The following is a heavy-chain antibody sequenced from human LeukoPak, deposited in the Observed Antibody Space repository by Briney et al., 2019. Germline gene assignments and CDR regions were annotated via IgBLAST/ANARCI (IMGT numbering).Heavy chain of an antibody. V-gene: IGHV1-2*02. CDR1: GYTFTGYY. CDR2: INPNSGGT. D-gene: IGHD3-22*01. Sequence: ASVKVSCKASGYTFTGYYMHWVRQAPGQGLEWMGWINPNSGGTNYAQKFQGRVTMTRDTSISTAYMELSRLRSDATAVYYCARSRLYYYDSSGYSRTFDYWGQGTLVTVSS. CDR3: ARSRLYYYDSSGYSRTFDY. J-gene: IGHJ4*02.